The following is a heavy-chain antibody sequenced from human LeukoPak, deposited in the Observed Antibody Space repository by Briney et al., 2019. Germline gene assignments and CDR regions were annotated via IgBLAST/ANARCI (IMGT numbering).Heavy chain of an antibody. D-gene: IGHD1-7*01. Sequence: GGSLRLSCAASGFTFSRYAMHWVRQAPGKGLEWVAVISCDGSNKYYADSVKGRFTISRDNSKNTLYLQMNSLSAEDTAVYYCASLGNWNYEYPFDYWGQGTLVTVSS. CDR1: GFTFSRYA. CDR2: ISCDGSNK. J-gene: IGHJ4*02. CDR3: ASLGNWNYEYPFDY. V-gene: IGHV3-30*01.